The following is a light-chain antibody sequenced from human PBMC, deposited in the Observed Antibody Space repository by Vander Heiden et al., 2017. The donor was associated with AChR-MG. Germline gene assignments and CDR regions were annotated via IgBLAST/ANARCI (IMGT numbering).Light chain of an antibody. CDR1: RSDVGGYNY. J-gene: IGLJ2*01. CDR2: DVS. Sequence: SALTLPASVSGSPGQSIPISCTGTRSDVGGYNYVSWYQQHPGKAPKLMIYDVSNRPSGVSNRFSGSKSGNTASLTISGLQAEDEADYFCSSYAGNTPVVFGGGTKLTVL. CDR3: SSYAGNTPVV. V-gene: IGLV2-14*01.